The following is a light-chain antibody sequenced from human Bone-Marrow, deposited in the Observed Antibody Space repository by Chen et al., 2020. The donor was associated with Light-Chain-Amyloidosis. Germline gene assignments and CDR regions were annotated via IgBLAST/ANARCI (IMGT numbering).Light chain of an antibody. CDR2: EDD. V-gene: IGLV6-57*01. CDR1: SGSIATNY. Sequence: NFMLTQPHSVSESPGKTVIISCTRSSGSIATNYVQWYQQRPGSSPTTGIYEDDQRPSGVPDRFSCSIGRSSNSDSLTISGLKTEDEADYYCQAYQGSSQGVFGGGTKLTVL. J-gene: IGLJ3*02. CDR3: QAYQGSSQGV.